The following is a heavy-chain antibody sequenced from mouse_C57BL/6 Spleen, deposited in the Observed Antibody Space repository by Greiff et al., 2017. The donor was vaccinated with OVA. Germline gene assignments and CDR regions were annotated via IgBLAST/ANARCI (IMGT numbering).Heavy chain of an antibody. CDR1: GYTFTDYY. J-gene: IGHJ2*01. D-gene: IGHD2-4*01. CDR3: ASDYEV. V-gene: IGHV1-26*01. Sequence: EVQLQQSGPELVKPGASVKISCKASGYTFTDYYMNWVKQSHGKSLEWIGDINPNNGGTSYNQKFKGKATLTVDKSSSTAYMELRSLTSEDSAVYYCASDYEVWGQGTTLTVSS. CDR2: INPNNGGT.